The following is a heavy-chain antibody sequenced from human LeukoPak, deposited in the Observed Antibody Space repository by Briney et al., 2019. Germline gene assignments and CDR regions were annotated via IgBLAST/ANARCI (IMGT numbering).Heavy chain of an antibody. CDR2: IYYSGST. CDR1: GGSISTYS. V-gene: IGHV4-59*08. D-gene: IGHD6-19*01. J-gene: IGHJ3*02. Sequence: SVTLSLTCTVSGGSISTYSWSWIRQPPGKGLEWIAYIYYSGSTNYNPSLKSRVTISVDTSKNQFSLKLSSVTAADTAVYYCARHLRYSSGNDAFDIWGQGTMVTVSS. CDR3: ARHLRYSSGNDAFDI.